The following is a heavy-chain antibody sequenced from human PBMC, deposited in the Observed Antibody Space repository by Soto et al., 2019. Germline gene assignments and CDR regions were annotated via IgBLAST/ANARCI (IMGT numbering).Heavy chain of an antibody. V-gene: IGHV1-69*04. CDR3: ARDGREVRGVINGAFDI. D-gene: IGHD3-10*01. J-gene: IGHJ3*02. Sequence: SVKVSCKASGGAFSSYTISWVRQAPGQGLEWMGRIIPILGIANYAQKFQGRVTITADKSTITAYMELSSLRSEDTAVYYCARDGREVRGVINGAFDIWGQGTMVTVSS. CDR2: IIPILGIA. CDR1: GGAFSSYT.